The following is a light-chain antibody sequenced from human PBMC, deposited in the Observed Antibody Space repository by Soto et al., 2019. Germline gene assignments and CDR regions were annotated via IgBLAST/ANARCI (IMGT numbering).Light chain of an antibody. CDR1: SSNIGAGYN. CDR2: DNN. CDR3: QSYDTSLSGFYV. J-gene: IGLJ1*01. V-gene: IGLV1-40*01. Sequence: QSVLTQPPSASGTPGQRVSISCTGSSSNIGAGYNVHWYQQLRGTAPKLLIYDNNHRPSGVPDRFSGSKSGTSASLAITGLQAEDEADYYCQSYDTSLSGFYVFGTGTKVTVL.